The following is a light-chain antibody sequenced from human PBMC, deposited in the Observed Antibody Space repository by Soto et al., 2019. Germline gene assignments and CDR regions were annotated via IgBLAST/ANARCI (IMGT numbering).Light chain of an antibody. V-gene: IGLV2-8*01. Sequence: QSALTQPPSASGSPGQSVTISCTGTSSDVDVCKFVSWYQQHPGKAPKLLIYEVTKRPSGVPDRFSGSKSGNTASLTVSGLQAEDEADYYCSSCGGTKNVVFGGGTKVTVL. J-gene: IGLJ2*01. CDR3: SSCGGTKNVV. CDR1: SSDVDVCKF. CDR2: EVT.